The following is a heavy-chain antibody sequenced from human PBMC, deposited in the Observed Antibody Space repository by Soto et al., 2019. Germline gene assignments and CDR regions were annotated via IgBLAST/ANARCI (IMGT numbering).Heavy chain of an antibody. D-gene: IGHD6-6*01. CDR1: GYRLTGYY. Sequence: ASVKVAWKGSGYRLTGYYRRWVRQAPGQGLEWMGWINPNSGGTNYAQKFQGWVTMTRDTSISTAYMELSRLRSDDTAVYYCARDSSGVWEQLALDYYSYGMDLWGQGTTVTSP. CDR2: INPNSGGT. J-gene: IGHJ6*02. V-gene: IGHV1-2*04. CDR3: ARDSSGVWEQLALDYYSYGMDL.